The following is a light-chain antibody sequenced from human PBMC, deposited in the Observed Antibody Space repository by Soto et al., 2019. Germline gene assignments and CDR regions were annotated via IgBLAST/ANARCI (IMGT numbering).Light chain of an antibody. CDR2: AAS. CDR1: QSISVH. CDR3: QQSFITPYT. J-gene: IGKJ2*01. Sequence: DLPMTQSPSSLSASVGDTVTITCRASQSISVHLNWYQQKPGKVHKLLIYAASNLHSGVPSRFSGSGSETDFALTISSLQPEDFATYYCQQSFITPYTFGQGTRLEIK. V-gene: IGKV1-39*01.